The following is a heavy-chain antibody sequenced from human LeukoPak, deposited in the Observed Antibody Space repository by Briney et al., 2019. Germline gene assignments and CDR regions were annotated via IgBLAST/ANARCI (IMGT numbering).Heavy chain of an antibody. Sequence: GGSLRLSCAASGFTFSTYAMSWVRQAPGKGLEWVSAITPTAGSTYYADSVKGRFTISRDNSKNTLYLQMDSLRAEDTAVYYCARGVLISYKQYYFDYWGQGTLVTVSS. J-gene: IGHJ4*02. CDR2: ITPTAGST. V-gene: IGHV3-23*01. CDR3: ARGVLISYKQYYFDY. CDR1: GFTFSTYA. D-gene: IGHD5-24*01.